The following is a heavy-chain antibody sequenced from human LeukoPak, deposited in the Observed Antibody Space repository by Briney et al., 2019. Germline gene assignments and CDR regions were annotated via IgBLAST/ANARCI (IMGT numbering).Heavy chain of an antibody. CDR1: GFTFSNYW. Sequence: GGSLRLSCAASGFTFSNYWISWVRQAPGKGLEWVANIKQDGSEKYYVDSVKGRFTNSRDNAKNSVYLQVNSLRAEDTAVYYCASVWGMTTEPYWGQGTLVTVSS. V-gene: IGHV3-7*01. D-gene: IGHD4-17*01. CDR2: IKQDGSEK. CDR3: ASVWGMTTEPY. J-gene: IGHJ4*02.